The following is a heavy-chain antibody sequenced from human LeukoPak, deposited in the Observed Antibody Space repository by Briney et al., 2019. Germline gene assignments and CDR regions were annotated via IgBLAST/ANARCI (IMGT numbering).Heavy chain of an antibody. Sequence: TGGSLRLSCAASGFTFSSYGMHWVRQAPGKGLEWVAVISYDGSNKYYADSVKGRFTISRDNSKNTLYLQMNSLRAEDTAVYYCAKDLPRIVASPWGMDVWGQGTTVTVSS. CDR1: GFTFSSYG. CDR3: AKDLPRIVASPWGMDV. D-gene: IGHD3-22*01. J-gene: IGHJ6*02. CDR2: ISYDGSNK. V-gene: IGHV3-30*18.